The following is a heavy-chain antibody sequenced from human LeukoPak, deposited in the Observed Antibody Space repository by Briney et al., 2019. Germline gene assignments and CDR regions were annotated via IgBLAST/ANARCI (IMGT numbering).Heavy chain of an antibody. D-gene: IGHD6-13*01. CDR2: FDPEDGET. V-gene: IGHV1-24*01. Sequence: ASVKVSCKASGYTFTSYGISWVRQAPGKGLEWMGGFDPEDGETIYAQKFQGRVTMTEDTSTDTAYMELSSLRSEDTAVYYCATSLPSAAAGTYYYYGMDVWGQGTTVTVSS. CDR1: GYTFTSYG. CDR3: ATSLPSAAAGTYYYYGMDV. J-gene: IGHJ6*02.